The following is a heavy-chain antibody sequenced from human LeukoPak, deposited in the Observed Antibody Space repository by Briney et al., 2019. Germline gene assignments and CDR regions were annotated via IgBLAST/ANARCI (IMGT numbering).Heavy chain of an antibody. CDR3: TRDHRDDWNPGYYFDY. D-gene: IGHD1-1*01. CDR1: GFTFGDFA. J-gene: IGHJ4*02. V-gene: IGHV3-49*04. CDR2: VKTKVYGGTT. Sequence: GGSLRLSCTASGFTFGDFAMNWVRQAPGKGLEWVGFVKTKVYGGTTEYAASVKGRFTISRDDSKAIAYLQMNSLRTEDTAVYYCTRDHRDDWNPGYYFDYWGQGTLVTVSS.